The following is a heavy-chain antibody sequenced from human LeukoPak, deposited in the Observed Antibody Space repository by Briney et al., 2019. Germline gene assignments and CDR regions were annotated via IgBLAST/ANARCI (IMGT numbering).Heavy chain of an antibody. CDR1: GFTFSTYF. CDR2: IGSDGSHT. Sequence: PGRALRLSCAASGFTFSTYFMYWVRQAPGKGLEWVADIGSDGSHTFYVESVKGRFTISRDNSKNTRYLQMNSLRAEYTAVYFCARERQDTILHPAAFDIWGQGTMVTVSS. CDR3: ARERQDTILHPAAFDI. D-gene: IGHD2-21*01. V-gene: IGHV3-30-3*01. J-gene: IGHJ3*02.